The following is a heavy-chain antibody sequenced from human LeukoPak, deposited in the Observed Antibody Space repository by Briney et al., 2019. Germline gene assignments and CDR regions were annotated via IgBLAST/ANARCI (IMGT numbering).Heavy chain of an antibody. D-gene: IGHD6-13*01. CDR3: ARRPYSSLNWFDP. J-gene: IGHJ5*02. V-gene: IGHV4-34*01. CDR1: GGSFSGYS. Sequence: SETLSLTCAVYGGSFSGYSRSWIRQPPGKGLEWIGEINHSGSTNYNPSLKSRVTISVDTSKNQFSLKLSSVTAADTAVYYCARRPYSSLNWFDPWGQGTLVTVSS. CDR2: INHSGST.